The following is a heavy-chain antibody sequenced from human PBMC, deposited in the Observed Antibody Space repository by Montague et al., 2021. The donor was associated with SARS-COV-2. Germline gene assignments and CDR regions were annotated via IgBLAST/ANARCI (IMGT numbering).Heavy chain of an antibody. CDR3: ASDFGDYVPLFEN. CDR2: IYYSGST. Sequence: SETLSLTCSVSGXSFTNYYWSWIRQPPGKGLEWIGDIYYSGSTHYSPSLKSRVTISIDTSKEQFSLRLKSVTAADTAIYYCASDFGDYVPLFENWGQGSPVTVSS. CDR1: GXSFTNYY. V-gene: IGHV4-59*01. J-gene: IGHJ4*02. D-gene: IGHD3-16*01.